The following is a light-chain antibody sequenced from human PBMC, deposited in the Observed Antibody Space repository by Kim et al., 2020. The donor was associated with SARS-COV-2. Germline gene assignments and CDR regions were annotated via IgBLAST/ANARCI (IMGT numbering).Light chain of an antibody. V-gene: IGLV3-19*01. CDR2: GKN. Sequence: VGLGHTVRIKCQGDSLRSYYATWYQQKPGQAPIHVIYGKNNRPSEIPDRLSGSRSGKTACITNTGTQEGDEADYYCNSRDSNDNVVFGGGTQLTVL. CDR1: SLRSYY. J-gene: IGLJ2*01. CDR3: NSRDSNDNVV.